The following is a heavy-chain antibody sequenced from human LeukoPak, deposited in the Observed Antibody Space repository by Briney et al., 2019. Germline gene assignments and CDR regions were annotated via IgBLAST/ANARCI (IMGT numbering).Heavy chain of an antibody. V-gene: IGHV3-23*01. CDR3: AKDRWRSYSNYVVDY. CDR2: ISGSGGST. D-gene: IGHD4-11*01. CDR1: GFTFSSYA. Sequence: GGSLRLSCAASGFTFSSYAMSWVRQAPGKGLEWVSAISGSGGSTCYADSVKGRFTISRDNSKNTLYLQMNSLRAEDTAVYYCAKDRWRSYSNYVVDYWGQGTLVTVSS. J-gene: IGHJ4*02.